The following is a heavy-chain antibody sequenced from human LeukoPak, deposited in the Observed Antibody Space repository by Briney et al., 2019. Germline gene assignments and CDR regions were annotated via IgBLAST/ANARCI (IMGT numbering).Heavy chain of an antibody. Sequence: GGSLRLSCAASGFTFSSYWMSWVRQAPGKGLEWVANIKQDGSEKYYVDSVKGRFTISRDNAKNSLYLQMNSLRAEDTAVYYCARDLDYDPDYFDYWGQGTLVTVSS. CDR1: GFTFSSYW. D-gene: IGHD3-22*01. CDR3: ARDLDYDPDYFDY. J-gene: IGHJ4*02. V-gene: IGHV3-7*01. CDR2: IKQDGSEK.